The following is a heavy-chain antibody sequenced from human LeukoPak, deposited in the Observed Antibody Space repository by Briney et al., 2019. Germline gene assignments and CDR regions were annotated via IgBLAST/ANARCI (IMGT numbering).Heavy chain of an antibody. D-gene: IGHD6-13*01. V-gene: IGHV3-7*01. CDR1: GFTFSSYW. CDR3: ARGSLVRPFDY. Sequence: PGGSLRLSCAASGFTFSSYWMSWVRQAPGKGLEWVANIKQDGSEEYYVDSVKGRFTISRDNAKNSLYLQMNSLRAEDTAVYYCARGSLVRPFDYWGQGTLVTVSS. J-gene: IGHJ4*02. CDR2: IKQDGSEE.